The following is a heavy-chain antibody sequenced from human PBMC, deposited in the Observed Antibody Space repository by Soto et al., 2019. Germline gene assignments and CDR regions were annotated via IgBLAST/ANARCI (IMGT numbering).Heavy chain of an antibody. CDR3: ARLNGYCVGTSCHGYYGMDV. D-gene: IGHD2-2*03. CDR2: FFIGGNT. J-gene: IGHJ6*02. V-gene: IGHV4-39*01. CDR1: GGSITGGSISSTTYY. Sequence: SETLSLTCTVSGGSITGGSISSTTYYWGWMRQPPGKGLEWIASFFIGGNTYYNPSLKSRVTTSVDTSKNEFSLRLSSVTAADTAVYYCARLNGYCVGTSCHGYYGMDVWGQGTTVNVSS.